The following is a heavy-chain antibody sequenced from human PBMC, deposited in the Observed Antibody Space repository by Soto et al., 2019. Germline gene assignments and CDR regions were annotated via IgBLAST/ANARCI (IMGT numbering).Heavy chain of an antibody. V-gene: IGHV1-46*01. Sequence: VKVSCKASGSMFTAYAMHSVRQAPGQGLEWMGVVNPSGGSTNYAHKIQGRITMTRDTSTSTVYMDLSSLTSEDTAVYYCAREENCSDGICYSEYFQRWGQGTLVTVSS. CDR3: AREENCSDGICYSEYFQR. J-gene: IGHJ1*01. D-gene: IGHD2-15*01. CDR1: GSMFTAYA. CDR2: VNPSGGST.